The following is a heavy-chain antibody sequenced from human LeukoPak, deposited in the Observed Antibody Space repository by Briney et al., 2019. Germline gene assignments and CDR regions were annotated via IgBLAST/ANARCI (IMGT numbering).Heavy chain of an antibody. J-gene: IGHJ4*02. CDR3: AKGSDRFDY. Sequence: GGSLRLSCAASGFTFSSYDMSWVRQSPGKGLEWVSGISVSGGRTKYAGSVKGRFTISRDNSKNTLYLQMNSLRAEDTAVYYCAKGSDRFDYWGQGTPVTVSS. CDR1: GFTFSSYD. V-gene: IGHV3-23*01. CDR2: ISVSGGRT.